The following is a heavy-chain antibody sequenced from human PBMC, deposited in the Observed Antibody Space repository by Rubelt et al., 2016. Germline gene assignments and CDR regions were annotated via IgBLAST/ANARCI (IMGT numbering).Heavy chain of an antibody. D-gene: IGHD6-6*01. Sequence: VWIRQPPGKGLEWIGSIYYPGSTYYNPSLKSRVTISADTSKNQFSLKLSSVTAADTAVYYCARTGPSTSSIYWGQGTLVTVSS. CDR3: ARTGPSTSSIY. J-gene: IGHJ4*02. V-gene: IGHV4-39*07. CDR2: IYYPGST.